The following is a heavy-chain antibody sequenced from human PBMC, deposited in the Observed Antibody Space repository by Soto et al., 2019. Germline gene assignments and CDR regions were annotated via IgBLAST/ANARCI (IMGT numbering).Heavy chain of an antibody. CDR3: AKEGSDYDILTGSGYYGMDV. V-gene: IGHV3-30*18. J-gene: IGHJ6*02. CDR2: ISYDGSNK. Sequence: PGGSLRLSCAASGFTFSSLGMHWVRQAPGKGLEWVAVISYDGSNKYYADSVKGRFTISRDNSKNTLYLQMNSLRAEDTAVYYCAKEGSDYDILTGSGYYGMDVWGQGTTVTVSS. CDR1: GFTFSSLG. D-gene: IGHD3-9*01.